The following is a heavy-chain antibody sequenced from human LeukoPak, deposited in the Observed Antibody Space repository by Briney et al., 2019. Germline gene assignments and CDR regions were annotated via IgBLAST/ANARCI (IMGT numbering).Heavy chain of an antibody. V-gene: IGHV3-23*01. J-gene: IGHJ4*02. CDR1: GFTFSSYA. CDR2: ISGSGGST. D-gene: IGHD3-16*01. CDR3: ARAAENYGGRFDS. Sequence: PGGSLRLSCAASGFTFSSYAMSWVRQAPGKGLEWVSAISGSGGSTYYADSVKGRFTISRDNAKNSLYLQMNSLRAEDTAVYYCARAAENYGGRFDSWGQGTLVTVSS.